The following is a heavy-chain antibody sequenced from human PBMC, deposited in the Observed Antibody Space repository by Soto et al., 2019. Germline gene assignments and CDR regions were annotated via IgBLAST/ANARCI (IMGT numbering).Heavy chain of an antibody. J-gene: IGHJ4*02. CDR1: GFTFSSYA. CDR3: AKTVVLMVYQPMLWDY. Sequence: EVQLLESGGGLVQPGGSLRLSSAASGFTFSSYAMSWVRQAPGKGLEWVSAISGSGGSTYYADSVKGRFTISRDNSKNTLYLQMNSLRAEDTAVYYCAKTVVLMVYQPMLWDYWGQGTLVTVSS. CDR2: ISGSGGST. D-gene: IGHD2-8*01. V-gene: IGHV3-23*01.